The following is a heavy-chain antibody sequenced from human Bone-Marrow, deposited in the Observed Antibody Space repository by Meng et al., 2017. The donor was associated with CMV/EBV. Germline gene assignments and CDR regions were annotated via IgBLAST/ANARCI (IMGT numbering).Heavy chain of an antibody. Sequence: ASVKVSCKASGCTFTSYDINWVRQAPGQGLEWMGWMNPNSGNTGYAQKFQGRVTMTRNTSIGTAYMELSSLRSEDTAVYYCARDPGYCSSTSCYYYYGMDVWGQGTTVTVSS. CDR3: ARDPGYCSSTSCYYYYGMDV. CDR1: GCTFTSYD. V-gene: IGHV1-8*01. D-gene: IGHD2-2*01. J-gene: IGHJ6*02. CDR2: MNPNSGNT.